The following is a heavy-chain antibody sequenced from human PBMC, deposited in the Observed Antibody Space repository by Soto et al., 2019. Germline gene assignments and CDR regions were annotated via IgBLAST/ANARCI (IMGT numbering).Heavy chain of an antibody. D-gene: IGHD5-12*01. CDR2: ISGDGNIT. Sequence: EVQLVESGGGLVQPGGCLRLSCAASGFTLRSYWMHWVRQVSGKGLLWVSRISGDGNITTYADSVKGRFTISRDNANNTLYLQMSSLRAEATALYYCVLEVATNRRSFDYWGQGTLVTVSS. J-gene: IGHJ4*02. CDR3: VLEVATNRRSFDY. CDR1: GFTLRSYW. V-gene: IGHV3-74*01.